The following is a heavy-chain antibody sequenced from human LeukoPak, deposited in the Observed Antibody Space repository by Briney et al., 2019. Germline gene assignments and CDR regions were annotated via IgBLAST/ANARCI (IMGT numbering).Heavy chain of an antibody. CDR3: AELGITMIGGV. V-gene: IGHV3-48*03. CDR2: ISSSGSTI. Sequence: GRSLRLSCAAYGFTFSSYEMNWVRQAAGKGLEWVSYISSSGSTIYYADSVKGRFTISRDNAKNSLYLQMNSLRAEDTAVYYCAELGITMIGGVWGKGTTVTISS. J-gene: IGHJ6*04. CDR1: GFTFSSYE. D-gene: IGHD3-10*02.